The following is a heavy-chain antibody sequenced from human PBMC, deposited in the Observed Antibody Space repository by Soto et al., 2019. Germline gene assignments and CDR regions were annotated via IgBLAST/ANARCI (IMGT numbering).Heavy chain of an antibody. CDR3: AGLYPYESSVHHLNY. CDR2: VYYSGLT. D-gene: IGHD3-22*01. Sequence: SETLSLTCSVSGASISESGYYWGWIRQPPGKGLEYIGNVYYSGLTHYSPSLKSRVTMSVDTSQNHFSLKLRSVTAADTAVFYCAGLYPYESSVHHLNYWGQGALVTVSS. CDR1: GASISESGYY. V-gene: IGHV4-39*02. J-gene: IGHJ4*02.